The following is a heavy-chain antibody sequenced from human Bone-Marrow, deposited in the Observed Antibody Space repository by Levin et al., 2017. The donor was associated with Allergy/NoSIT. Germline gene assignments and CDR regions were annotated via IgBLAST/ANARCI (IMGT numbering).Heavy chain of an antibody. CDR2: INSKSGDT. Sequence: VASVKVSCEASGSAFTGYYMHWVRQAPGQGLEWMGWINSKSGDTKYAQTFQDRVTLTRDTSISTVYMELARLTSADTAVYFCAHSPAQLRYFDWQPDGSAFDVWGQGTRVIVSS. J-gene: IGHJ3*01. CDR1: GSAFTGYY. D-gene: IGHD3-9*01. CDR3: AHSPAQLRYFDWQPDGSAFDV. V-gene: IGHV1-2*02.